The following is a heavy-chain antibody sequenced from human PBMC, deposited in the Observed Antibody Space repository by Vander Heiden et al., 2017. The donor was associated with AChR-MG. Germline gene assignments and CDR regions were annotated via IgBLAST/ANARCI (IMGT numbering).Heavy chain of an antibody. CDR1: GYTFTGYY. CDR2: INPNSGGT. CDR3: ARVERAYCGGDCYPYYFDY. Sequence: QVQLVQSGAEVKKPGASVKVSCKASGYTFTGYYMHWVRQAPGQGLEWMGWINPNSGGTNYAQKFQGRVTMTRDTSISTAYMELSRLRSDDTAVYYCARVERAYCGGDCYPYYFDYWGQGTLVTVSS. D-gene: IGHD2-21*02. J-gene: IGHJ4*02. V-gene: IGHV1-2*02.